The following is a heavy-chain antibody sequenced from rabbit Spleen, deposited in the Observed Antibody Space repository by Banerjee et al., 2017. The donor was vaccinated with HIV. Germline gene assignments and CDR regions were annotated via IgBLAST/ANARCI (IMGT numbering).Heavy chain of an antibody. J-gene: IGHJ6*01. D-gene: IGHD8-1*01. Sequence: QEQLEESGGDLVKPEGSLTLTCKASGFDLSSYYYMCWVRQAPGKGLEWIACIYAGSSDSTYSATWAKGRFTLSKTSSTTVTLQMTSLTAADTATYFCARDAGTSFSTYGMDLWGPGTLVTVS. CDR2: IYAGSSDST. CDR1: GFDLSSYYY. V-gene: IGHV1S45*01. CDR3: ARDAGTSFSTYGMDL.